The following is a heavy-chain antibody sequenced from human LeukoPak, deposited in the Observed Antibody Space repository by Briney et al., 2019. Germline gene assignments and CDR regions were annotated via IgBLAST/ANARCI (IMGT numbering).Heavy chain of an antibody. CDR3: ARSGDIVATNDVLGSGWSRQNYYYYYYMDV. CDR2: ISSSGTMI. Sequence: GGSLRLSCAASGFTFSSYSMNWVRQAPGKGLEWVSYISSSGTMIYYADSVEGRFTISRDNAKNSLYLQMNSLRAEDTAVYYCARSGDIVATNDVLGSGWSRQNYYYYYYMDVWGKGTTVTVSS. D-gene: IGHD5-12*01. V-gene: IGHV3-48*01. CDR1: GFTFSSYS. J-gene: IGHJ6*03.